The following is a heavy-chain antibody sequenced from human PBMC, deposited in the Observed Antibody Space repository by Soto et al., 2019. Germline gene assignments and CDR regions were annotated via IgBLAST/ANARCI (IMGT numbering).Heavy chain of an antibody. J-gene: IGHJ6*02. Sequence: ETLRVTCTVSGGSISRSSYYWGWIRQPPGKGLEWIGSIYYSGSTYYNPSLKSRVTISVDTSKNQFSLKLSSVTAADTAVYYCARQFSYDFWSGYYFPDYYYYYGMDVWCQGTTVT. CDR1: GGSISRSSYY. D-gene: IGHD3-3*01. CDR2: IYYSGST. CDR3: ARQFSYDFWSGYYFPDYYYYYGMDV. V-gene: IGHV4-39*01.